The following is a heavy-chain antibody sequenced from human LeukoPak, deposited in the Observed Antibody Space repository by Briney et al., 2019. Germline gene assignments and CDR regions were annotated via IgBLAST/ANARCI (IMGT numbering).Heavy chain of an antibody. Sequence: PSETLSLTCAVYGGSFSGYYWSWIRQPPGKGLEWIGEINHSGSTNYNPSLKSRVTISVDTSKNQFSLKLSSVTAADTAVYYCASQGGNDYGGNRPLLWIDPWGQGTLVTVSS. J-gene: IGHJ5*02. CDR3: ASQGGNDYGGNRPLLWIDP. D-gene: IGHD4-23*01. V-gene: IGHV4-34*01. CDR1: GGSFSGYY. CDR2: INHSGST.